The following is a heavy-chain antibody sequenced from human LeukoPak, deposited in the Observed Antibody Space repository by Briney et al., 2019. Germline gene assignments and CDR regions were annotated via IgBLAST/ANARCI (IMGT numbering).Heavy chain of an antibody. J-gene: IGHJ3*02. D-gene: IGHD5-18*01. CDR3: ARGLRYSYGFIRWSAFDI. CDR1: GGTFSSYA. Sequence: PGSSVKVSCKASGGTFSSYAISWVRQAPGQGLEWMGRIIPILGIANYAQKFQGRVTITADKSTSTAYMELSSLRSEDTAVYYCARGLRYSYGFIRWSAFDIWGQGTMVTVSS. CDR2: IIPILGIA. V-gene: IGHV1-69*04.